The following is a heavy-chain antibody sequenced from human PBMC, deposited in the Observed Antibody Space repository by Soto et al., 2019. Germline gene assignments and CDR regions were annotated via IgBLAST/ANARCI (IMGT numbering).Heavy chain of an antibody. CDR3: ATVEHFWSGYYSVFDY. CDR1: GFTFSSYS. CDR2: ISSSSSYI. J-gene: IGHJ4*02. Sequence: RLSCAASGFTFSSYSMNWVRQAPGKGLEWVSSISSSSSYIYYADSVKGRFTISRDNAKNSLYLQMNSLRAEDTAVYYCATVEHFWSGYYSVFDYWGQGTLVTVSS. D-gene: IGHD3-3*02. V-gene: IGHV3-21*01.